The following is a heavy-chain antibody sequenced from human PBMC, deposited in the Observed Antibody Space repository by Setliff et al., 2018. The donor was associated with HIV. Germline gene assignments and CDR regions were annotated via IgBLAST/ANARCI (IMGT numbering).Heavy chain of an antibody. D-gene: IGHD2-21*01. J-gene: IGHJ3*02. CDR2: MSTGGDIK. V-gene: IGHV3-30-3*01. Sequence: GGSLRLSCAATGFTFSSYVLHWVRQAPGKGLEWVAVMSTGGDIKIYADSVKGRFTISRDNSKESLYLQMNSLTTEDTALYYCAKLLGNGGNSDPFDIWGQGTTVTVSS. CDR1: GFTFSSYV. CDR3: AKLLGNGGNSDPFDI.